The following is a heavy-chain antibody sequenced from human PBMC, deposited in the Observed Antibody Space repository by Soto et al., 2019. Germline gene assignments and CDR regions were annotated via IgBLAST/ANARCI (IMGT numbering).Heavy chain of an antibody. CDR2: ISGSGGST. V-gene: IGHV3-23*01. J-gene: IGHJ4*02. CDR1: GFTFSSYA. CDR3: AKDDSSGYYALDY. D-gene: IGHD3-22*01. Sequence: LRLSCAASGFTFSSYAMIWVRQAPGKGLEWVSAISGSGGSTYYADSVKGRFTISRDNSKNTLYLQMNSLRAEDTAVYYCAKDDSSGYYALDYWGQGTLVTVSS.